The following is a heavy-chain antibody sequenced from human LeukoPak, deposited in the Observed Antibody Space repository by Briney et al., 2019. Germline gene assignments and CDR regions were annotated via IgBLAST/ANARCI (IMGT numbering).Heavy chain of an antibody. D-gene: IGHD6-13*01. V-gene: IGHV3-21*01. CDR3: AKMGIGGVGNYYYYMDV. Sequence: GGSLRLSCAASGFDFSGYSMNWVRQAPGKGLEWVSSMTSASSYMDYADSVRGRFTISRDNAKNSLYLQMNSLRAEDTAVYYCAKMGIGGVGNYYYYMDVWGKGTTVTVSS. CDR2: MTSASSYM. J-gene: IGHJ6*03. CDR1: GFDFSGYS.